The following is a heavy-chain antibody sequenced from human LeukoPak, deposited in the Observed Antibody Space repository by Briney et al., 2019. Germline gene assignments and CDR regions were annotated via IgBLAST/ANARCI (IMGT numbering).Heavy chain of an antibody. CDR1: GGAISSSY. CDR3: ARGLRWDLTISGTSTFDY. V-gene: IGHV4-59*08. D-gene: IGHD1-26*01. J-gene: IGHJ4*02. CDR2: IYYSGST. Sequence: KPSETLSLTCTVSGGAISSSYWSWIRQPPGKGLEWIGYIYYSGSTNYNPSLKSRVTISVDTSKNQFSLRLSSVTAADTAVYYCARGLRWDLTISGTSTFDYWGQGSLVTVSS.